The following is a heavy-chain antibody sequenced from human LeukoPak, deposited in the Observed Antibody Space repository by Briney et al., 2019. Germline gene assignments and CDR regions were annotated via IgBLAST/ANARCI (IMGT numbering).Heavy chain of an antibody. D-gene: IGHD2-15*01. CDR3: AKNSGGTCYSHLDY. V-gene: IGHV3-48*03. CDR1: GFTFSSYE. CDR2: ISSSGSTI. J-gene: IGHJ4*02. Sequence: GGSLRLSCAASGFTFSSYEMNWVRQAPGKRLEWVSYISSSGSTIYYADSVKGRFTISRDNAKNSLYLQMNSLRAEDTAVYYCAKNSGGTCYSHLDYWGQGTLVTVSS.